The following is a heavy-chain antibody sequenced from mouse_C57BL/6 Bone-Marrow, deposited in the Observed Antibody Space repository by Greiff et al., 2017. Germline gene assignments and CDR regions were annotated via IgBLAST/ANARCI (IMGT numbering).Heavy chain of an antibody. D-gene: IGHD2-3*01. V-gene: IGHV14-1*01. CDR3: TTFCSGGYYWFAC. CDR2: IDPENGGT. CDR1: GYTFTDYY. Sequence: EVQLQQSGAELVRPGASVKLSCTASGYTFTDYYMHWVKQRPGQGLEWIGWIDPENGGTGYDQKFQGQATLTADKSSITAYMQLRRLASEDSAVCYSTTFCSGGYYWFACGGEGTLVTVS. J-gene: IGHJ3*01.